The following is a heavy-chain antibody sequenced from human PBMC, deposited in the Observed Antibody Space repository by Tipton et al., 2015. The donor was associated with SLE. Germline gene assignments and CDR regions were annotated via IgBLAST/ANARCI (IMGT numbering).Heavy chain of an antibody. J-gene: IGHJ5*02. CDR3: ARHDTNYGRNWFDP. V-gene: IGHV4-61*09. D-gene: IGHD2-8*01. CDR1: GGSITSGGYY. Sequence: TLSLTCTVSGGSITSGGYYWTWIRQPAGKGLEWIGYIYTSGSTDYNPSLKSRVTISVDTSKNQLSLNLRSVTAADTAVYYCARHDTNYGRNWFDPWGQGTLVTVSS. CDR2: IYTSGST.